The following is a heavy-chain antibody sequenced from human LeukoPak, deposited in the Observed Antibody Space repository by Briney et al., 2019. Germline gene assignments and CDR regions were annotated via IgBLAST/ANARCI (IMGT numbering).Heavy chain of an antibody. J-gene: IGHJ4*02. Sequence: GGSLRLSCAASGFNFNNYDFHWVRQVAGKRLEWVAGIGTVADTFYPDSVMGRFTISRENAKNSFYLQMNSLRAGDTAVYYCARGWGVHGGSWGALDFWGQGILVTVSS. V-gene: IGHV3-13*01. CDR1: GFNFNNYD. D-gene: IGHD2-15*01. CDR2: IGTVADT. CDR3: ARGWGVHGGSWGALDF.